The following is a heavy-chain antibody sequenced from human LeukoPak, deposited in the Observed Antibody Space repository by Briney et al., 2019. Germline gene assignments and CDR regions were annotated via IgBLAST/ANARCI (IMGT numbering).Heavy chain of an antibody. CDR2: IYYSGNT. CDR3: ARRRRGVIHYYYYYMDV. Sequence: PSETLSLTCTVSGGSISSSTYYWGWIRQPPGKGLEWIGNIYYSGNTYYNPSLKSRVTISVDTSKNQFSLKLSSVTAADTAVYYCARRRRGVIHYYYYYMDVWGKGTTVTISS. J-gene: IGHJ6*03. D-gene: IGHD3-10*01. CDR1: GGSISSSTYY. V-gene: IGHV4-39*07.